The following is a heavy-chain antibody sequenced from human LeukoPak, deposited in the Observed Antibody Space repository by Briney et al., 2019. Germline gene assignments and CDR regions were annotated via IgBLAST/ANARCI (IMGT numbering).Heavy chain of an antibody. CDR3: ARHVNYYDSSGYHPGFFDY. D-gene: IGHD3-22*01. CDR1: GGSLSSGSYY. Sequence: SQTLSLTCTVSGGSLSSGSYYWRWIRQPAGKGLEWIGRIYTSGGTNYNPSLKSRVTISVDTSKNQFSLKLSSVTAADTAVYYCARHVNYYDSSGYHPGFFDYWGQETLVTVSS. J-gene: IGHJ4*02. CDR2: IYTSGGT. V-gene: IGHV4-61*02.